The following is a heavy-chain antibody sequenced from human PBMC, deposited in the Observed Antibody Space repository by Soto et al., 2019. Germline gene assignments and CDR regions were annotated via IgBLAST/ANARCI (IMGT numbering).Heavy chain of an antibody. D-gene: IGHD3-16*01. CDR1: GYTFTSYG. V-gene: IGHV1-18*01. CDR3: ARAKALITPNWFDP. J-gene: IGHJ5*02. Sequence: GASVKVSCKASGYTFTSYGITWVRQAPGQGLEYLGWISTYNGNTDFAQKVQNRVTLTTDTSTSTAYMELRSLRPDDTAVYYCARAKALITPNWFDPWGQGTLVTVSS. CDR2: ISTYNGNT.